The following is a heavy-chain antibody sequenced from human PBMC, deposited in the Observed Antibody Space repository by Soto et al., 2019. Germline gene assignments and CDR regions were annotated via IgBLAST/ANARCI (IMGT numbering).Heavy chain of an antibody. CDR2: FIPVVAMA. J-gene: IGHJ6*02. CDR3: AKGHDNFFYHGMGV. V-gene: IGHV1-69*04. Sequence: QVQLVQSGSEVKKPGSSVKVSCKTSGGTLSSFAISWVRQAPGQGLEWVGTFIPVVAMAKYGQNFQGRVTITADQSTNTLFKGVRRLTYEGQALYYCAKGHDNFFYHGMGVWGQGDPVPLSS. CDR1: GGTLSSFA. D-gene: IGHD1-1*01.